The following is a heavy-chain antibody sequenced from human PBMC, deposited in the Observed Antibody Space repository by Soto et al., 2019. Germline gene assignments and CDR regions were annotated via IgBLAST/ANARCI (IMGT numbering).Heavy chain of an antibody. Sequence: QVQLVESGGGVVQPGRSLRLSCAASGFAFSSYGMQWVRQAPGKGLEWVAVISYDGTNKYYADSVEGRFTISRDNSKNTLYLQVNSLRGEDTSVYYCAKELQRGVASLDYWGQGTLVTVSS. CDR1: GFAFSSYG. D-gene: IGHD3-10*01. V-gene: IGHV3-30*18. CDR2: ISYDGTNK. J-gene: IGHJ4*02. CDR3: AKELQRGVASLDY.